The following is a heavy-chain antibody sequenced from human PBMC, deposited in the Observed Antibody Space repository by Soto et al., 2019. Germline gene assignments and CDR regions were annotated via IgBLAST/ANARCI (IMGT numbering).Heavy chain of an antibody. D-gene: IGHD5-18*01. CDR3: AGQYSFGSYGMDV. V-gene: IGHV4-59*08. CDR1: GAPIRSYY. Sequence: SETLSPTSTVSGAPIRSYYWSWFRQPPVNGLEWIGYIYYSGSTNYNPSLKSRVTISVDTSKNQFSLKLSSVTAADTAVYYCAGQYSFGSYGMDVWGQGTTVT. CDR2: IYYSGST. J-gene: IGHJ6*02.